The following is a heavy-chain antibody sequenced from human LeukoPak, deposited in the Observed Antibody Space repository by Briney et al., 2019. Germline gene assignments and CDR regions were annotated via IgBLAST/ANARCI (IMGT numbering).Heavy chain of an antibody. CDR2: ISAYNGNT. CDR1: GYTFTSYG. D-gene: IGHD3-22*01. V-gene: IGHV1-18*01. CDR3: ARIRNSSGYYSLDI. J-gene: IGHJ3*02. Sequence: ASVKVSCKASGYTFTSYGISWVRQAPGQGLEWMGWISAYNGNTNYAQKLQGRVTMTTDTSTSTAYMELRSLRSDDTAVYYCARIRNSSGYYSLDIWGQGTMVTVSS.